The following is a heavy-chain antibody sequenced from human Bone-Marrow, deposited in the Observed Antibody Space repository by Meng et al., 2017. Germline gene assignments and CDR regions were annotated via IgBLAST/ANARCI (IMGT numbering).Heavy chain of an antibody. V-gene: IGHV1-24*01. J-gene: IGHJ6*02. D-gene: IGHD1-14*01. Sequence: ASVKVSCKVSGYTLTELSMHWVRQAPGKGLEWMGGFDPEDGETTYAQKFQGRVTMTEDTSTDTAYMELSSLRSEDTAVYYCARGGDVDRRYYYGMDVWGQGTTVTVSS. CDR1: GYTLTELS. CDR3: ARGGDVDRRYYYGMDV. CDR2: FDPEDGET.